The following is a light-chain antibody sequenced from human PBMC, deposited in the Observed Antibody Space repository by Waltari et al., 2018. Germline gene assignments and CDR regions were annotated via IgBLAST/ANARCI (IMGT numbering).Light chain of an antibody. Sequence: QSALTQPASVSGSPGQSITISCTGTSSAIGNYNLVSWYQRQSGKAPKLMIYEVTKRPSGGSDPFAGSKSGNTSSLTISGLHAEDEADYYCCSYAGTTIYVLFGGGTKLTVL. V-gene: IGLV2-23*02. CDR2: EVT. J-gene: IGLJ2*01. CDR1: SSAIGNYNL. CDR3: CSYAGTTIYVL.